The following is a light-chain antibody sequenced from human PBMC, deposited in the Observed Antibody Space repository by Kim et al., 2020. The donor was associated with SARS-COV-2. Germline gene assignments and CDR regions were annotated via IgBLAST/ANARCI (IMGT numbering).Light chain of an antibody. CDR3: QQYEAFPLT. V-gene: IGKV1-5*01. J-gene: IGKJ4*01. CDR2: DAS. Sequence: LSASVGDGVTITCRASQSLNNWLAWYQQKPGKAPKLLIYDASSLESGVPSRFSGSGSGTEFTLTITSLQPDDFATYYCQQYEAFPLTFGGGTKVDIK. CDR1: QSLNNW.